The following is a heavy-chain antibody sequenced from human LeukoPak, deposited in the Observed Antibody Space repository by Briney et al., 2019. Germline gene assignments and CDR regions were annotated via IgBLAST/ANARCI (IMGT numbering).Heavy chain of an antibody. V-gene: IGHV3-74*01. Sequence: GGSLRLSCAASGFTFNNYWMHWVRQAPGRGLVWVSRISKDGSTTNYADSVKGRFTISRDNARNTLYLQMNSLTAEDTALYYCARGASSGYRIDYWGQGTLVTVSS. D-gene: IGHD5-18*01. CDR1: GFTFNNYW. J-gene: IGHJ4*02. CDR3: ARGASSGYRIDY. CDR2: ISKDGSTT.